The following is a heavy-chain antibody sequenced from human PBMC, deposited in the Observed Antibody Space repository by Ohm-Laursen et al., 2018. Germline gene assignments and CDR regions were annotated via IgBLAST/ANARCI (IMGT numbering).Heavy chain of an antibody. D-gene: IGHD5-18*01. CDR3: ARAATKYSYFDY. CDR2: VYYSGGT. CDR1: GGSISGFY. V-gene: IGHV4-59*01. J-gene: IGHJ4*02. Sequence: GTLSLTCTVSGGSISGFYWNWIRQPPGKGLEWIADVYYSGGTNYNPSLMSRVTISVDTSKNQFSLNLSNVTAADTAVYYCARAATKYSYFDYWGQGTLVTVSS.